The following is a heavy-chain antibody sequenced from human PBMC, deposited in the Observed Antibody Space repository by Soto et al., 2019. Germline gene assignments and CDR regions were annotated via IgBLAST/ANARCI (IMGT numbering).Heavy chain of an antibody. CDR3: VREDGLVGSNSAFDY. J-gene: IGHJ4*02. CDR1: GFSFSTYN. Sequence: EVQVVESGGGLVKPGGSLRLSCATSGFSFSTYNMNWVRQAPGKGLEWVSSINGISNYKYYTDSVNGRFAISRDNPKNSLYLQMDSLRVEDTAVYYCVREDGLVGSNSAFDYWGQGTLVTVSS. D-gene: IGHD1-26*01. V-gene: IGHV3-21*02. CDR2: INGISNYK.